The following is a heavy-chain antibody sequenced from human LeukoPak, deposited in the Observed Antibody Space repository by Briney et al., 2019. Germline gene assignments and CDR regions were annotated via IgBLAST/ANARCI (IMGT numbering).Heavy chain of an antibody. V-gene: IGHV4-59*01. CDR1: GGSISSYY. CDR3: ASLPLGSYSLFDY. Sequence: SETLSLTCTVSGGSISSYYWSWIRQPPGKGLEWIGYIYYSGSTNYNPSLKSRVTISVDTSKNQFSLKLSSVTAADTAVYYCASLPLGSYSLFDYWGQGTPVTVSS. D-gene: IGHD2-15*01. CDR2: IYYSGST. J-gene: IGHJ4*02.